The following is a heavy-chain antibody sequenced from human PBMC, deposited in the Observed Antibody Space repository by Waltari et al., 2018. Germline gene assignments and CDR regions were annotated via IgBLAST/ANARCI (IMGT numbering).Heavy chain of an antibody. Sequence: QVQLVQSGAAVKKPGASGQVSCQASGYTFTSYAIPWVRQAPGRRLEWMGWMNAGNGNTKYSQKFQGRVTMTRDTAASTADMELSSLRSEDTAVYYCARDERGGGMDVWGQGTTVTVSS. CDR1: GYTFTSYA. V-gene: IGHV1-3*01. CDR2: MNAGNGNT. J-gene: IGHJ6*02. CDR3: ARDERGGGMDV. D-gene: IGHD3-16*01.